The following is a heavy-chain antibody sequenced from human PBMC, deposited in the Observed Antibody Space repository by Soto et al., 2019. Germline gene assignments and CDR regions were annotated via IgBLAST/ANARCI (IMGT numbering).Heavy chain of an antibody. J-gene: IGHJ4*02. V-gene: IGHV4-4*02. Sequence: PSETLSLTCAVSGGSISSSNWWSWVRQPPGKGLEWIGEIYHSGSTNYNPSLKSRVTISVDKSNNQFSLKLSSVTAADTAVYDCARRYGYYFDYWGQGTLVTVSS. CDR2: IYHSGST. D-gene: IGHD3-9*01. CDR3: ARRYGYYFDY. CDR1: GGSISSSNW.